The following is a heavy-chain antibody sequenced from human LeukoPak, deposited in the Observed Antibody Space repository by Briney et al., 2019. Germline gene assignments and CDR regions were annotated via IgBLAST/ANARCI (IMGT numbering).Heavy chain of an antibody. J-gene: IGHJ4*02. CDR3: AREGLGELSLNDY. Sequence: SETLSLTCTVSGGSISSYYWSWLRQPPGKGLEWIGYIYYSGSTNYNPSLKSRVTISVDTSKNQFSLKLSSVTAADTAVYYCAREGLGELSLNDYWGQGTLVTVSS. CDR2: IYYSGST. V-gene: IGHV4-59*12. D-gene: IGHD3-10*01. CDR1: GGSISSYY.